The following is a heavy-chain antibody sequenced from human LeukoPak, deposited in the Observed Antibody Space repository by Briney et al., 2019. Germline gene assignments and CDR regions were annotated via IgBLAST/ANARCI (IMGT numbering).Heavy chain of an antibody. CDR2: ISNTAGFT. J-gene: IGHJ3*01. Sequence: PGGSLRLSCAASGFTFSTYAMSWVRQVPGKGLEWVSGISNTAGFTYYADSVKGRFTISRDNSKNTLYLQLNSLRAEDTAVYYCAKSSYYCSDSCQPDDAFDVWGQGTMVTVSS. D-gene: IGHD2-15*01. V-gene: IGHV3-23*01. CDR3: AKSSYYCSDSCQPDDAFDV. CDR1: GFTFSTYA.